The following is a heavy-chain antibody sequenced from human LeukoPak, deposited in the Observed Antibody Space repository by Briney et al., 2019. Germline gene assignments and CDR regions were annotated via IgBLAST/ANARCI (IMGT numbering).Heavy chain of an antibody. CDR1: GGSISSYY. V-gene: IGHV4-59*01. J-gene: IGHJ4*02. D-gene: IGHD3-3*01. CDR2: IYYSGST. Sequence: PSETLSLTCTVSGGSISSYYWSWIRQPPGKGLEWIGYIYYSGSTNYNPSLKSRVTISVDTSKNQFSLKLSSVTAADTAVYYCARGFDFRSGKELWGQGTLVTVSS. CDR3: ARGFDFRSGKEL.